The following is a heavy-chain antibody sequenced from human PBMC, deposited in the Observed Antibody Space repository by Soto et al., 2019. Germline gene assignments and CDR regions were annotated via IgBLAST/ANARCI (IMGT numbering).Heavy chain of an antibody. V-gene: IGHV1-69*11. Sequence: GASVKVSCKASGGTFGSYAITWVRQAPGQGLEWMGNIIPIVGTTNYAQKFQGRVTITADESTSTAYMELSSLRSEDTAVYYCARDPFYDSDGYPEYYYLDHWGQGTLVTVSS. J-gene: IGHJ4*02. CDR2: IIPIVGTT. CDR3: ARDPFYDSDGYPEYYYLDH. CDR1: GGTFGSYA. D-gene: IGHD3-22*01.